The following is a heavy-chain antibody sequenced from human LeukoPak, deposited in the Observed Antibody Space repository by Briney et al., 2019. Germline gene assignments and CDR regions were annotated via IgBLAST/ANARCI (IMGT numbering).Heavy chain of an antibody. CDR3: VKGGRICSSSTCRVDY. J-gene: IGHJ4*02. V-gene: IGHV3-23*01. D-gene: IGHD2-2*01. CDR2: ISNSGAVT. Sequence: PGGSLRLSCAASGFSFGSPAMSWVRQAPGKGLEWVSVISNSGAVTHYADSVKGRFTISRDKSNNMLYLQMDNLSAEDTAIYYCVKGGRICSSSTCRVDYWGQGTLVTVSS. CDR1: GFSFGSPA.